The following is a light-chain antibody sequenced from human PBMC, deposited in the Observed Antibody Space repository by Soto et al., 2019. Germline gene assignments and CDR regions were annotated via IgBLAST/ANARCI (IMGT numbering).Light chain of an antibody. CDR2: GAS. V-gene: IGKV3-20*01. CDR1: HSVSSSY. J-gene: IGKJ5*01. Sequence: EIVLTHSPGTLSLSPGERATLSCRASHSVSSSYLAWYQQKPGQAPRLLIYGASSRATGIPDRFSGSGSGTDFTLTISRLEPEDFAVYYCQQYCSSPPITFGQGTRLEIK. CDR3: QQYCSSPPIT.